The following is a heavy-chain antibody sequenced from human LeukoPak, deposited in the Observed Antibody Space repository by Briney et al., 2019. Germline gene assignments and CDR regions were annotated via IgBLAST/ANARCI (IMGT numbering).Heavy chain of an antibody. CDR3: ASGYDFSLDY. J-gene: IGHJ4*02. V-gene: IGHV1-2*06. D-gene: IGHD3-3*01. Sequence: GASVKVSCKASGYTFTAYHMHWVRQAPGQGLEWMGRINPNSGDTNYAQKFQGRVTMTRDTSISTAYMELSRLRSDDTAVYYCASGYDFSLDYWGQGTLVTVSS. CDR2: INPNSGDT. CDR1: GYTFTAYH.